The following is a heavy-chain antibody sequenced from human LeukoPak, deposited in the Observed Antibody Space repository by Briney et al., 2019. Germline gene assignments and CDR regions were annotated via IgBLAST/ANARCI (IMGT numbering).Heavy chain of an antibody. J-gene: IGHJ4*02. V-gene: IGHV3-49*03. CDR3: TIEDCTNGVCYTLFDY. CDR1: GFTFGDYA. Sequence: PGRSLRLCCTASGFTFGDYAMSWFRQAPGKGLEWVGFIRSKAYGGTTEYAASVKGRFTISRDDSKSIAYLQMNSLKTEDTAVYYCTIEDCTNGVCYTLFDYWGQGTLVTVSS. CDR2: IRSKAYGGTT. D-gene: IGHD2-8*01.